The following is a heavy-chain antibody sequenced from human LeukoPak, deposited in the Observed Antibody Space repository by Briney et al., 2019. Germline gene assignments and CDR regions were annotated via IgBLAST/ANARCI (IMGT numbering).Heavy chain of an antibody. V-gene: IGHV3-64*01. CDR1: GLTFSSFP. CDR2: ISSNGGDT. CDR3: ARRRGGWYFDY. J-gene: IGHJ4*02. D-gene: IGHD6-19*01. Sequence: GGSLRLSCAVSGLTFSSFPMHWVRQAPGKGLECVSSISSNGGDTYYANSVKGRFTISRDNSKNTLYLQMGSLRAEDTAVYYCARRRGGWYFDYWGQGTLVTVSS.